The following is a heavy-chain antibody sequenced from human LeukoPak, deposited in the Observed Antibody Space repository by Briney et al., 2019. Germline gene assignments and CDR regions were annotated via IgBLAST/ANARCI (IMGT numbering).Heavy chain of an antibody. CDR1: GYTFTGYY. J-gene: IGHJ4*02. V-gene: IGHV1-2*02. Sequence: GASVKVSCKASGYTFTGYYMHWVRQAPGQGLEWMGWINPNSGGTNYAQKFQGRVTMTRDTSISTAYMELSRLRSDDTAVYYCARDRVCSGGSCYYAPEQTFDYWGQGTLVTVSS. CDR2: INPNSGGT. D-gene: IGHD2-15*01. CDR3: ARDRVCSGGSCYYAPEQTFDY.